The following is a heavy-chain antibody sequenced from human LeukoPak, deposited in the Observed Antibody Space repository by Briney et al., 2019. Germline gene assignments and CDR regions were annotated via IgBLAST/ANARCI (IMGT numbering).Heavy chain of an antibody. J-gene: IGHJ6*03. V-gene: IGHV3-74*01. CDR1: GFTFSSYA. Sequence: PGGSLRLSCAASGFTFSSYAMSWVRQAPGKGLLWVSRINGDGTSATYAGSVKGRFTISRDNAKNTLCLQMNSLRAEDTAVYYCARVAYCGGDCYSLDYYYMDVWGKGTTVTVSS. CDR3: ARVAYCGGDCYSLDYYYMDV. D-gene: IGHD2-21*02. CDR2: INGDGTSA.